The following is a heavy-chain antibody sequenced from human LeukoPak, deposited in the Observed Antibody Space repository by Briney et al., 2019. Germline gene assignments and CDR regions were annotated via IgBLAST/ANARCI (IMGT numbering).Heavy chain of an antibody. J-gene: IGHJ4*02. D-gene: IGHD1-26*01. CDR1: GGSISYY. CDR3: VRLVGAATDPSDY. V-gene: IGHV4-39*01. CDR2: IYYSGTT. Sequence: SETLSLTCTVSGGSISYYWGWIRHPPGKGLEWIGTIYYSGTTYCNPSLKSRVSISVDTSKNQFSLKLRSVTAADTAVYYCVRLVGAATDPSDYWGQGTLVTVSS.